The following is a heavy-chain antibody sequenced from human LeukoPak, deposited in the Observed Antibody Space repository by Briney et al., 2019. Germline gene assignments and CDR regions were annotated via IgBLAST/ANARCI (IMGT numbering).Heavy chain of an antibody. J-gene: IGHJ4*02. CDR2: ISQDGSGK. Sequence: GGSLRLSCGASGFTFSNYWMSWVRQAPGKGLEWVINISQDGSGKNYADSVEGRFTISRDNAKNSLYLQMNSLRAEDTAVYYCAKSWCYDSSGYYPFDYWGQGTLVTVSS. D-gene: IGHD3-22*01. V-gene: IGHV3-7*03. CDR3: AKSWCYDSSGYYPFDY. CDR1: GFTFSNYW.